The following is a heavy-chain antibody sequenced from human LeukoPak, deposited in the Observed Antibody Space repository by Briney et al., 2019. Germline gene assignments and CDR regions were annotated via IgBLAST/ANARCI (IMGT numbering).Heavy chain of an antibody. J-gene: IGHJ3*02. CDR1: GGSISSSSYY. CDR2: IYTSGST. D-gene: IGHD3-3*01. V-gene: IGHV4-39*07. CDR3: ARDQTKREWSRAFDI. Sequence: SETLSLTCTVSGGSISSSSYYWGWIRQPPGKGLEWIGRIYTSGSTNYNPSLKSRVTMSVDTSKNQFSLKLSSVTAADTAVYYCARDQTKREWSRAFDIWGQGTMVTVSS.